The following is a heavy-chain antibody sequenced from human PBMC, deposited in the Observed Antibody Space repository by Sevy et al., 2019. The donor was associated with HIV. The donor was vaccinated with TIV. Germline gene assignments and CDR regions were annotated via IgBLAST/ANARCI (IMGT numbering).Heavy chain of an antibody. V-gene: IGHV3-23*01. CDR3: AILGVDCVSTNCYGMRSLSFDF. D-gene: IGHD2-2*01. CDR1: AFTFSNYA. CDR2: ISGNGGST. Sequence: GGSLRLSCAASAFTFSNYAMSWVRQAPGKGLEWVSAISGNGGSTDYADSVKGRFTISRDNSKDTLYLQMNRLRPEDTAVYFCAILGVDCVSTNCYGMRSLSFDFWGQGTLVTVSS. J-gene: IGHJ4*02.